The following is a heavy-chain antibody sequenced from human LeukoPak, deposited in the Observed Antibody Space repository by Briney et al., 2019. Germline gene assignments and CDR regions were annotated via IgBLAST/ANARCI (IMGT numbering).Heavy chain of an antibody. J-gene: IGHJ3*02. V-gene: IGHV3-30*04. CDR3: ASLEGDDAFDI. CDR2: ISYDGSNK. D-gene: IGHD3-16*01. CDR1: GFTFSSYA. Sequence: GGSLRLSCAASGFTFSSYAMHWVRQAPGKGLEWVAVISYDGSNKYYAGSVKGRFTISRDNSKNTLYLQMNSLRAEDTAVYYCASLEGDDAFDIWGQGTMVTVSS.